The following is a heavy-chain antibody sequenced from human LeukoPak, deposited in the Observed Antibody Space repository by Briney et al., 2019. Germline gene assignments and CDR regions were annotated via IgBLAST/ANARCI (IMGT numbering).Heavy chain of an antibody. D-gene: IGHD3-22*01. CDR2: LTSNGVNT. V-gene: IGHV3-23*01. CDR3: AKFLSGTMIGLSGAFDI. Sequence: GGSLRLSCAASGFTFSSYAMSWVRQAPGKGLEGVSILTSNGVNTYFADSVKGRFTISRDNSKNTLYLQMNSLSAEDTAIYYRAKFLSGTMIGLSGAFDIWGQGTLVTVSS. CDR1: GFTFSSYA. J-gene: IGHJ3*02.